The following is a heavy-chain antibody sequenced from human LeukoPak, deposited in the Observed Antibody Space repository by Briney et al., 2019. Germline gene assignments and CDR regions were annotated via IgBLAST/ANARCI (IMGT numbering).Heavy chain of an antibody. CDR1: GFTFSSYA. Sequence: PGGSLRLSCAASGFTFSSYAMHWVRQAPGKGLEWVAVISYDGSNKYYADSVKGRFTISRDNSKNTLYLQMNSLRAEDTAVYYCAKEKLWFGELLLSMDVWGQGTTVTVPS. D-gene: IGHD3-10*01. V-gene: IGHV3-30-3*01. J-gene: IGHJ6*02. CDR3: AKEKLWFGELLLSMDV. CDR2: ISYDGSNK.